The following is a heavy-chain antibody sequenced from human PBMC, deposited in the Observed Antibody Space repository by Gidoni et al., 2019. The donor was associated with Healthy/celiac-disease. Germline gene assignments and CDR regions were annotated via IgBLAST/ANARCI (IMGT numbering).Heavy chain of an antibody. CDR1: GFTFSSYA. CDR2: ISYDGSNK. D-gene: IGHD3-10*01. Sequence: QVQLVESGGGVVQPGRSLRFSCAASGFTFSSYAMHWVRQAQGKGLEWVAGISYDGSNKYYADSVKGRFTISRDNSKNTLYLQMNSLRAEDTAVYYCARDKYYYGSGSSPDFDYWGQGTLVTVSS. CDR3: ARDKYYYGSGSSPDFDY. J-gene: IGHJ4*02. V-gene: IGHV3-30*01.